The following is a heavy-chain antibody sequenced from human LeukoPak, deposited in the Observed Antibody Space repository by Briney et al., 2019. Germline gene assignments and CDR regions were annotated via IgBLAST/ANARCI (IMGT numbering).Heavy chain of an antibody. CDR3: AKGSFDSSGQAIDY. V-gene: IGHV3-23*01. Sequence: PGGSLRLSCAAPGFTFSSYAMSWVRQAPGKGLEWVSAISGSGDSTYYGDSVKDRFTISRDNSKNTLYLQMNSLRAEDTAVYYCAKGSFDSSGQAIDYWGQGTLVTVSS. J-gene: IGHJ4*02. CDR1: GFTFSSYA. CDR2: ISGSGDST. D-gene: IGHD3-22*01.